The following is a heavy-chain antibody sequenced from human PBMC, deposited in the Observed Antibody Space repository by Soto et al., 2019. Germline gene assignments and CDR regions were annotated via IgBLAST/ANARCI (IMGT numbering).Heavy chain of an antibody. Sequence: PGESLKISCKGSGYSFTSYWIGWVRQMPGKGLEWMGIIYPGDSDTRYSPSFQGQVTISADKSISTAYLQWSSLKASDNAMYYCARHEYSSRVNNWFDPWGQGTLVTVSS. D-gene: IGHD6-13*01. V-gene: IGHV5-51*01. CDR3: ARHEYSSRVNNWFDP. CDR2: IYPGDSDT. CDR1: GYSFTSYW. J-gene: IGHJ5*02.